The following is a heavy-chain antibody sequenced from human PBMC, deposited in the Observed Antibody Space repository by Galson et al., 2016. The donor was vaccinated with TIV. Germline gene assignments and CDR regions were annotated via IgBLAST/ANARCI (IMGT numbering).Heavy chain of an antibody. J-gene: IGHJ5*02. CDR3: ARMLFDIVGAPAATPTGYFDP. Sequence: SLRLSCAASGFTFRSYTMNWLRQAPGKGLEWVASINQGGSEKDYVDSVKGRFTISGDNAQTSLYLQMDSLRAEDTAVYYCARMLFDIVGAPAATPTGYFDPWGQGTLVTVSS. CDR1: GFTFRSYT. V-gene: IGHV3-7*01. D-gene: IGHD2-2*01. CDR2: INQGGSEK.